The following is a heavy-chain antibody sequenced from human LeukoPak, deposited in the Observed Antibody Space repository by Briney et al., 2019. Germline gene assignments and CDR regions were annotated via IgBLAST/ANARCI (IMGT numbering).Heavy chain of an antibody. CDR2: INHSGST. V-gene: IGHV4-34*01. CDR3: ARGPRITYYYDSSGSPDFDY. J-gene: IGHJ4*02. CDR1: GGSFSGYY. D-gene: IGHD3-22*01. Sequence: SETLSLTCAVYGGSFSGYYWSWIRQPPGKGLEWIGEINHSGSTNYNPSLKSRVTISVDTSKNQFSLKLSSVTVADTAVYYCARGPRITYYYDSSGSPDFDYWGQGTLVTVSS.